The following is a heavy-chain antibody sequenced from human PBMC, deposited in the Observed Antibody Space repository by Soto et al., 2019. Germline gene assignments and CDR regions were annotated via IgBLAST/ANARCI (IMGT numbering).Heavy chain of an antibody. D-gene: IGHD3-10*01. J-gene: IGHJ4*02. CDR2: LNPDGSTK. V-gene: IGHV3-7*01. CDR3: ARDPYYGAIDY. Sequence: EVELVESGGGLVQPGGSLRLSCVTSGFSCRSSWMSWVRQVPGRGLEWVAQLNPDGSTKANGDAEKGRDTISRNNANNSLYLPMNSLRVEATAVYYCARDPYYGAIDYWGKGNLVTVSS. CDR1: GFSCRSSW.